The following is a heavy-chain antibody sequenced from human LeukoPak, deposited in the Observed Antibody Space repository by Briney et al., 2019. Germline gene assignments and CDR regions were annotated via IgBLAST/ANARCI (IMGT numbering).Heavy chain of an antibody. V-gene: IGHV4-59*01. CDR1: GGSISSYY. D-gene: IGHD2-15*01. J-gene: IGHJ6*03. CDR2: IYYSGST. CDR3: ASGPDCSGGSCYSRSYYYMDV. Sequence: SETLSLTCTVSGGSISSYYWSWIRQPPGKGLEWIGYIYYSGSTNYNPSLKSRVTISVDTSKNQFSLKLSSVTAADTAVYYCASGPDCSGGSCYSRSYYYMDVWGKGTTVTVSS.